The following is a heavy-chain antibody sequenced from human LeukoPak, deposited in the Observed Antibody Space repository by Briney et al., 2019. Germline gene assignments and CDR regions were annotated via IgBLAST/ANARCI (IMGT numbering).Heavy chain of an antibody. CDR2: INPNSGGT. V-gene: IGHV1-2*02. Sequence: GASVKVSCKASGYTFTGYYMHWVRQAPGQGLEWMGWINPNSGGTNYAQKFQGRVTMTRDTSISTAYMELSRLRSDDTAVYYCARAPTYSHLTGEGVATILYYYYYMDVWGKGTTVTVSS. D-gene: IGHD5-12*01. J-gene: IGHJ6*03. CDR1: GYTFTGYY. CDR3: ARAPTYSHLTGEGVATILYYYYYMDV.